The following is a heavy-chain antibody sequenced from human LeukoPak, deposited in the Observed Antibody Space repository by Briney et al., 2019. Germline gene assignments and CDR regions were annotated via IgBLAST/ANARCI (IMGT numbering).Heavy chain of an antibody. J-gene: IGHJ3*02. CDR1: GFTFSNAW. Sequence: GGSLRLSCAASGFTFSNAWMSWVRQAPGKGLEWVGRIKSKTDGGTTDYAAPVKGGFTISRDDSKNTLYLQMNSLKTEDTAVYYCTTDRWSWDAFDIWGQGTMVTVSS. V-gene: IGHV3-15*01. D-gene: IGHD4-23*01. CDR2: IKSKTDGGTT. CDR3: TTDRWSWDAFDI.